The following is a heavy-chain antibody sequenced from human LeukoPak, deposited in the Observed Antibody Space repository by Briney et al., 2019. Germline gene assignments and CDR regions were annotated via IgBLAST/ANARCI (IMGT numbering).Heavy chain of an antibody. D-gene: IGHD3-22*01. CDR3: ARDDGRYYDSSGWDY. J-gene: IGHJ4*02. Sequence: GGSLRLSCAASGFTFSDYYMSWIRQAPGKGLEWVSYISSSGSTIYYADSVKGRFTISRDNAKKSLYLQMNSLRVEDTAVYYCARDDGRYYDSSGWDYWGQGTLVTVSS. V-gene: IGHV3-11*04. CDR1: GFTFSDYY. CDR2: ISSSGSTI.